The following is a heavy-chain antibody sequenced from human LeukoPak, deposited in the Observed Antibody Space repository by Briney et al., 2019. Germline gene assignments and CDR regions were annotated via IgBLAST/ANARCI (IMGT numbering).Heavy chain of an antibody. D-gene: IGHD1/OR15-1a*01. CDR2: SSGNGGST. CDR1: GFPLSSYA. CDR3: ARDSNWNNGGFDY. V-gene: IGHV3-23*01. Sequence: GGSLRLSCAASGFPLSSYAMSWVRQGPGKGLEWVSTSSGNGGSTYYGDSVKGRFTISRDNVKNTLHLQMSSLRAEDTAVYYCARDSNWNNGGFDYWGQGTLVTVSA. J-gene: IGHJ4*02.